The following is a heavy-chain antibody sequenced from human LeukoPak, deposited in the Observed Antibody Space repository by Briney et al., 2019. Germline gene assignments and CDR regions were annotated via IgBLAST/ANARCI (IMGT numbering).Heavy chain of an antibody. CDR2: IYYSGST. Sequence: SETLSLTCTVSGGSISSSSYYRGWIRQPPGKGLEWIGSIYYSGSTYYNPSLKSRVTISVDTSKNQFSLKLSSVTAADTAVYYCARHEGKGDGYNPGIYWFDPWGQGTLVTVSS. CDR1: GGSISSSSYY. V-gene: IGHV4-39*01. CDR3: ARHEGKGDGYNPGIYWFDP. D-gene: IGHD5-24*01. J-gene: IGHJ5*02.